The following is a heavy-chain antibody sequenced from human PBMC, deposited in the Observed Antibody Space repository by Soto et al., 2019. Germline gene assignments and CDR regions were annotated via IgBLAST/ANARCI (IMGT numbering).Heavy chain of an antibody. Sequence: QVQLVESGGGVVQPGRSLRLSCAASGFTFSSYGMHWVRQAPGKGLEWVAVISYDGSNKYYADSVKGRFTISRDNSKNTVYLKMNGLRVEDTAVYYCAKDRASQYCSGGSCYSPTDYYYGMDVWGQGTTVTVSS. J-gene: IGHJ6*02. V-gene: IGHV3-30*18. CDR2: ISYDGSNK. D-gene: IGHD2-15*01. CDR3: AKDRASQYCSGGSCYSPTDYYYGMDV. CDR1: GFTFSSYG.